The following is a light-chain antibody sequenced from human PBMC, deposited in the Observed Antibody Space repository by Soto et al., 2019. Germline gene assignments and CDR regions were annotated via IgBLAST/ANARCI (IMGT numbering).Light chain of an antibody. J-gene: IGKJ1*01. V-gene: IGKV1-33*01. CDR2: DAS. Sequence: DIEMTQSPSTLSSFVGERVTITCRASQSVSSQLAWYQQKPGKAPKLLIYDASNLATGVPSRFSGSGSGTDFTFPIRRLQTVGIATHCCEQYHIFLPFRRGNKVENK. CDR1: QSVSSQ. CDR3: EQYHIFLP.